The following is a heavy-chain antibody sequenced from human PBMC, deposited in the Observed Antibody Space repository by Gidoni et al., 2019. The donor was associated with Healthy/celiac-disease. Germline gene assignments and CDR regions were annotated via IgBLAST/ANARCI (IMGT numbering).Heavy chain of an antibody. CDR2: IYYSGST. CDR3: ARGGGYLANFDY. D-gene: IGHD3-22*01. Sequence: TSGGYYWSWIRQHPGKGLEWIGYIYYSGSTYYNPSLKSRVTISVDTSKNQFSLKLSSVTAADTAVYYCARGGGYLANFDYWGQGTLVTVSS. J-gene: IGHJ4*02. CDR1: TSGGYY. V-gene: IGHV4-31*02.